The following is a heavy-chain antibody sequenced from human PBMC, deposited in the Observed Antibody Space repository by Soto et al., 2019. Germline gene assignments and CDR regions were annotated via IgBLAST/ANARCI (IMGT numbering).Heavy chain of an antibody. Sequence: SETLPLTCSVSGGSISSYYWSWIRQPPGKGLEWIGYIYYSGSTNYNPSLKSRVTISVDTSKNQFSLKLSSVTAADTAVYYCARHHDYSNYMIDYWGQGTLVTVSS. CDR2: IYYSGST. J-gene: IGHJ4*02. V-gene: IGHV4-59*08. D-gene: IGHD4-4*01. CDR3: ARHHDYSNYMIDY. CDR1: GGSISSYY.